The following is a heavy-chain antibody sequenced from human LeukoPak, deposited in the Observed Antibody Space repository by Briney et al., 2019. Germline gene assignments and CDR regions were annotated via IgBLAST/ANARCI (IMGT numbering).Heavy chain of an antibody. D-gene: IGHD2-21*01. Sequence: HSGGTLRLSCAASGFTFSSYGMSWVRQAPGKGLEWVSAISGSGGSTNYADSVKGRFTISRDNSKNTLYLQMNSLGAEDTAVYYCAKGGDSYDYWGQGTLVTVSS. CDR3: AKGGDSYDY. J-gene: IGHJ4*02. V-gene: IGHV3-23*01. CDR1: GFTFSSYG. CDR2: ISGSGGST.